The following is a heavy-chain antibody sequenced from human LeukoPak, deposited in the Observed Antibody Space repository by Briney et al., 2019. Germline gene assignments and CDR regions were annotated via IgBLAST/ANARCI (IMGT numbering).Heavy chain of an antibody. CDR3: ARGPILYSGYDGGSWFDP. Sequence: ASVKVSCKASGYTFTSYDINWVRQATGQGLEWMGWMNPNSGNTGYAQEFQGRVTMTRITSISTAYLELSSLRSEDTAVYYCARGPILYSGYDGGSWFDPWGQGTLVTVSS. V-gene: IGHV1-8*01. D-gene: IGHD5-12*01. CDR1: GYTFTSYD. J-gene: IGHJ5*02. CDR2: MNPNSGNT.